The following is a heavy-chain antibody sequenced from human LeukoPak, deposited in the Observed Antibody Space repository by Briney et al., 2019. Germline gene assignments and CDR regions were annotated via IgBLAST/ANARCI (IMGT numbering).Heavy chain of an antibody. CDR3: ARDKDDSVTNRDDLYWFDP. CDR1: GFTFSSYG. CDR2: IWFDGSNK. Sequence: GRSLRLSCAASGFTFSSYGMHWVRQAPGKGLEWVAVIWFDGSNKYYADSVKGRFTISRDNSKNTLYLQMNSLRAEDTAVYYCARDKDDSVTNRDDLYWFDPWGQGTLVTVSS. J-gene: IGHJ5*02. V-gene: IGHV3-33*01. D-gene: IGHD4-17*01.